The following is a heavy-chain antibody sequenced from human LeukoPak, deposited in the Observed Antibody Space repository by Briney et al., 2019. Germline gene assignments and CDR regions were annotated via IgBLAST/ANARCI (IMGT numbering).Heavy chain of an antibody. CDR1: GYTFTGYY. D-gene: IGHD6-13*01. CDR2: INPNSGGT. Sequence: GASVKVSCKASGYTFTGYYMHWVRQAPGQGLEWMGWINPNSGGTKYAQKFQGRVTMTRDTSISTVYMELSSLRSDDTALYYCARDSGDVGQQLAHSLHSDWYFDLWGRATLVTVSS. V-gene: IGHV1-2*02. CDR3: ARDSGDVGQQLAHSLHSDWYFDL. J-gene: IGHJ2*01.